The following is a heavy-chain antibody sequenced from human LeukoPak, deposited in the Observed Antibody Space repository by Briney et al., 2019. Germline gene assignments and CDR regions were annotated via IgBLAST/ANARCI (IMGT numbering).Heavy chain of an antibody. CDR1: GYSITSGYY. V-gene: IGHV4-38-2*02. CDR2: VYHSGST. J-gene: IGHJ5*02. CDR3: ARDTPGNWFDP. Sequence: SETLSLTCAVSGYSITSGYYWGWFRQAPGKGLEWIGSVYHSGSTYYNPALKSRVTISMHMSKNQLSLMLSSVTAADTAVYYCARDTPGNWFDPWGQGTRVTVSS.